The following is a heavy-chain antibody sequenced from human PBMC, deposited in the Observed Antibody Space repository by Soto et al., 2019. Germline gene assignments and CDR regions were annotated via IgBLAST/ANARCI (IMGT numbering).Heavy chain of an antibody. D-gene: IGHD3-3*01. J-gene: IGHJ4*02. V-gene: IGHV1-8*01. CDR3: ATDHYDFWSGYSY. Sequence: ASVKVSCKASGYTFTHYDINWVRQATGQGLEWMGWMNPNTGNTVYAQKFQDRVTMTGNTFISTAYMELSSLRSEDTAVYYCATDHYDFWSGYSYWGQGTLVTVSS. CDR1: GYTFTHYD. CDR2: MNPNTGNT.